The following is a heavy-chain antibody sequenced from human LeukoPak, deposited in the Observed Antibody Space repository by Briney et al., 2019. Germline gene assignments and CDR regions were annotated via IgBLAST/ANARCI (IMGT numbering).Heavy chain of an antibody. CDR2: IYYSGTT. J-gene: IGHJ4*02. V-gene: IGHV4-39*01. CDR3: ATWRTAKTGFDY. CDR1: GGSISSINYY. D-gene: IGHD1-1*01. Sequence: PSETLSLTCTVSGGSISSINYYWAWIRQPPGKGLGWIGSIYYSGTTYYNPSLKSRVTISVDTSKNQFSLRLSSVTAADTAVYYCATWRTAKTGFDYWGQGTLVTVSS.